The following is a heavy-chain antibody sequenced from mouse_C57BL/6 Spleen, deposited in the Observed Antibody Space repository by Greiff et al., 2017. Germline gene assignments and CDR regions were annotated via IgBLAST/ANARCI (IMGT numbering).Heavy chain of an antibody. D-gene: IGHD1-1*01. J-gene: IGHJ2*01. V-gene: IGHV5-17*01. CDR1: GFTFSDYG. Sequence: DVMLVESGGGLVKPGGSLKLSCAASGFTFSDYGMHWVRQAPEKGLEWVAYISSGSSTIYYADTVKGRFTISRDNAKNTLFLQMTSLRSEDTAMYYCARTHYYGSSSYYFDYWGQGTTLTVSS. CDR3: ARTHYYGSSSYYFDY. CDR2: ISSGSSTI.